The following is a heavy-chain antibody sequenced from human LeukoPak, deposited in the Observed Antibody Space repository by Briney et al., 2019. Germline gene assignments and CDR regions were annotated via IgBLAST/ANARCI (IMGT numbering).Heavy chain of an antibody. J-gene: IGHJ4*01. D-gene: IGHD5-12*01. CDR3: AGGQRGYSGYDWILDY. CDR1: GFTFSDYY. V-gene: IGHV3-11*01. CDR2: ISSSGTTI. Sequence: EPGGSLRLSCAASGFTFSDYYMSWIRQAPGKGLEWVSYISSSGTTIYYADSVKGRFTITRGNAKSSLYLQMNSLRAEDSVVYYGAGGQRGYSGYDWILDYWGQAALVTASS.